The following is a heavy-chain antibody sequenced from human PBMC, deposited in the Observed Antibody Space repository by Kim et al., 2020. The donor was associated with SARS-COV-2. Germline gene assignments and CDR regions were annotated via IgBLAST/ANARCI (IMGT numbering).Heavy chain of an antibody. J-gene: IGHJ4*02. CDR2: ISYDGSNK. CDR3: ARADYSQPWDY. CDR1: GFTFSSYA. D-gene: IGHD4-4*01. Sequence: GGSLRLSCAASGFTFSSYAMHWVRQAPGKGLEWVAVISYDGSNKYYADSVKGRFTISRDNSKNTLYLQMNSLRAEDTAVYYCARADYSQPWDYWGQGTLVTVSS. V-gene: IGHV3-30*04.